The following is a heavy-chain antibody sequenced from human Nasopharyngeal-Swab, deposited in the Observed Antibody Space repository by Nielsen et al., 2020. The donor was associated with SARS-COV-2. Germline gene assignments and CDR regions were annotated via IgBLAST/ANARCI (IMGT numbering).Heavy chain of an antibody. V-gene: IGHV7-4-1*02. Sequence: ASVKVSCKASGYTFTSIVLNWVRQAAGQGPGYIGWTSTKSGGPTYAQAFTVRFVISLDTSVSTTYLQISSLKADDTAVYYCARENQEYANIWIDYWGQGTQVTVSS. CDR1: GYTFTSIV. J-gene: IGHJ4*02. D-gene: IGHD1-1*01. CDR2: TSTKSGGP. CDR3: ARENQEYANIWIDY.